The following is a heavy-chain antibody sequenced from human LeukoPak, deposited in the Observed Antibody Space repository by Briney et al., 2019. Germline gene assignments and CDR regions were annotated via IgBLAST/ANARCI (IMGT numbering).Heavy chain of an antibody. CDR2: ISGSGGST. CDR1: GFTFSNYA. Sequence: GGSLRLSCAASGFTFSNYAMSWVRQAPGKGLEWVSAISGSGGSTYYADSVKGRFTISRDNSKNTLYLQMNSLRAEDTAVYYCAKDRVAARPIYYFDYWGQGTLVTVSS. J-gene: IGHJ4*02. D-gene: IGHD6-6*01. V-gene: IGHV3-23*01. CDR3: AKDRVAARPIYYFDY.